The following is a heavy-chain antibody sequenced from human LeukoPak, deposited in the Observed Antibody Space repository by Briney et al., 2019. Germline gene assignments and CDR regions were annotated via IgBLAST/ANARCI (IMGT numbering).Heavy chain of an antibody. V-gene: IGHV4-34*01. CDR3: ARGLKLRGIAAAGVYYYYYMDV. D-gene: IGHD6-13*01. CDR2: INHSGST. Sequence: PSETLSLTCAVYGGSFSGYYWSWNRQPPGKGLEWIGEINHSGSTNYNPSLKSRVTISVDTSKNQFSLKLSSVTAADTAVYYCARGLKLRGIAAAGVYYYYYMDVWGKGTTVTVSS. CDR1: GGSFSGYY. J-gene: IGHJ6*03.